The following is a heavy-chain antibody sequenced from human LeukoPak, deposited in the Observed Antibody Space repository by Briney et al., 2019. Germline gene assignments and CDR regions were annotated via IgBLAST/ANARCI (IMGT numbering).Heavy chain of an antibody. CDR1: GFTFSRFTFSSYS. J-gene: IGHJ6*03. Sequence: SGGSLRLSCAASGFTFSRFTFSSYSINWVRQAPGKGLEWVSSISSGSTYIHYADSVKGRFTISRDNSKNSLYLQMNSLRAEDTALYYCAKGAPGIAAAGTGYYYYYYMDVWGKGTTVTVSS. V-gene: IGHV3-21*04. D-gene: IGHD6-13*01. CDR3: AKGAPGIAAAGTGYYYYYYMDV. CDR2: ISSGSTYI.